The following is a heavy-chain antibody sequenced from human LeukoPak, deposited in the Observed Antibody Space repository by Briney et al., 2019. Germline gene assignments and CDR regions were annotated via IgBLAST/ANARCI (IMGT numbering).Heavy chain of an antibody. Sequence: PGGSLRLSCAASGFNFDDYTMHWVRQIPGKRLEWGSLINWDGGSTFYADSVKGRFTISRDTRKNFLYLQMISLRTEDNALYYCAKDLGKVIAAAGTSGFDSWGRGTLVTVSS. V-gene: IGHV3-43*01. CDR2: INWDGGST. CDR1: GFNFDDYT. CDR3: AKDLGKVIAAAGTSGFDS. D-gene: IGHD6-13*01. J-gene: IGHJ4*01.